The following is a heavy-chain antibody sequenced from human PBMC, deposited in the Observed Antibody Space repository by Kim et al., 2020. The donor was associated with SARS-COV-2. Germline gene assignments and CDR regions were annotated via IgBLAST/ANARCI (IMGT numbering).Heavy chain of an antibody. D-gene: IGHD2-21*01. CDR2: IYYSGST. CDR3: ARHYLLSRSNPYFDY. Sequence: SETLSLTCTVSGGSISSSSYYWGWIRQPPGKGLEWIGSIYYSGSTYYNPSLKSRVTISVDTSKNQFSLKLSSVTAADTAVYYCARHYLLSRSNPYFDYWGQGTLVTVSS. J-gene: IGHJ4*02. V-gene: IGHV4-39*01. CDR1: GGSISSSSYY.